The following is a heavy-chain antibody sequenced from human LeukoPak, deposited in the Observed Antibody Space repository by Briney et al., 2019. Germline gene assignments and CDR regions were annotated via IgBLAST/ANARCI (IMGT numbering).Heavy chain of an antibody. V-gene: IGHV3-23*01. J-gene: IGHJ4*02. D-gene: IGHD1-26*01. CDR3: AKDRDGGSATTAKGFDY. CDR1: GFIFSNYG. Sequence: PGGSLRLSCAASGFIFSNYGMSWVRQAPGKGLEWVSGISTSGGRTYYADSVKGRFTISRDNSRNTLYLQMKSPGAEDTAIYYCAKDRDGGSATTAKGFDYWAQGTRVTVSS. CDR2: ISTSGGRT.